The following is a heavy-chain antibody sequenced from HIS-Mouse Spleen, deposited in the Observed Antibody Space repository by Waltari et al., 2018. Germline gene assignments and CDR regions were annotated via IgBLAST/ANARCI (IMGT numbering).Heavy chain of an antibody. J-gene: IGHJ2*01. V-gene: IGHV4-39*07. D-gene: IGHD6-13*01. CDR3: AREIPYSSSWYDWYFDL. Sequence: QLQLQESGPGLVKPAETLSPTCPGPGGSIRSSSSYWVWIRQPPGKGLEWIGSIYYSGSTYYNPSLKSRVTISVDTSKNQFSLKLSYVTAADTAVYYCAREIPYSSSWYDWYFDLWGRGTLVTVSS. CDR1: GGSIRSSSSY. CDR2: IYYSGST.